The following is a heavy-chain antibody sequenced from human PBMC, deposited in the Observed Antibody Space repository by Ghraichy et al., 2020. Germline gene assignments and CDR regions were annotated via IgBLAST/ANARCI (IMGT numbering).Heavy chain of an antibody. CDR3: ARHGDFWSGYYSYFDY. J-gene: IGHJ4*02. CDR1: GGSISSSSYY. CDR2: IYYSGST. Sequence: SETLSLTCTVSGGSISSSSYYWGWIRQPPGKGLEWIGSIYYSGSTYYNPSLKSRVTISVDTSKNQFSLKLSSVTAADTAVYYCARHGDFWSGYYSYFDYWGQGTLVTVSS. D-gene: IGHD3-3*01. V-gene: IGHV4-39*01.